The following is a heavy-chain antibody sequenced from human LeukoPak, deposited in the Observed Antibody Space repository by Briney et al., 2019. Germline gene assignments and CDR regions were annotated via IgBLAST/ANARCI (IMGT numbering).Heavy chain of an antibody. J-gene: IGHJ4*02. CDR1: GFIFNTYG. V-gene: IGHV3-33*06. CDR3: AKDGPWYYDYVWGSYGHFDY. Sequence: TGGSLRLSCAASGFIFNTYGMHWVRQAPGKGLEWVAVIWYDGSNKYYADSVKGRFTISRDNSKNTLYLQMNSLRAEDTAMYYCAKDGPWYYDYVWGSYGHFDYWGQGTLVTVSS. CDR2: IWYDGSNK. D-gene: IGHD3-16*01.